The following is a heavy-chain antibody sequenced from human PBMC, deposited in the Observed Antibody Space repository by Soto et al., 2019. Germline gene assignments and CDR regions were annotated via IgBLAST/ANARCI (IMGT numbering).Heavy chain of an antibody. J-gene: IGHJ4*02. D-gene: IGHD5-12*01. CDR2: ISHLEST. CDR1: GASISYGGFS. V-gene: IGHV4-30-2*06. Sequence: QLQLQESGSGLVKTSETLSLTCTVSGASISYGGFSWSWIRQSPGKGLEWIGYISHLESTYFHPSFKSRLTMSIDRTRNQFSLKLSSVTAADXXXYYCARGGGYDSFDYWGQGVLVTVSS. CDR3: ARGGGYDSFDY.